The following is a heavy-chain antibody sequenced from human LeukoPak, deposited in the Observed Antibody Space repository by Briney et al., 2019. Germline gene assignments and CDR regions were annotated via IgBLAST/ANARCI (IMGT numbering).Heavy chain of an antibody. J-gene: IGHJ5*02. CDR1: GYTFTSYD. CDR2: ISAYNGNT. CDR3: ARDGSSGWSSWFDP. Sequence: ASVKVSCKASGYTFTSYDISWVRQAPGQGLEWMGWISAYNGNTNYAQKLQGRVTMTTDTSTSTAYKELRSLRSDDTAVYYCARDGSSGWSSWFDPWGQGTLVTVSS. V-gene: IGHV1-18*01. D-gene: IGHD6-19*01.